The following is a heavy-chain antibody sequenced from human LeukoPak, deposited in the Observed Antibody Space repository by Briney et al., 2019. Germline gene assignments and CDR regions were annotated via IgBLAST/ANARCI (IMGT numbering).Heavy chain of an antibody. V-gene: IGHV3-23*01. CDR2: ISGSGGST. CDR1: GFTFSSYA. D-gene: IGHD4-11*01. J-gene: IGHJ4*02. CDR3: AKDRGDYSNYRPYYFDY. Sequence: GGSLRLSCAASGFTFSSYAMSWVRQAPGKGLEWVSAISGSGGSTYYADSVKGRFTISSDNSKNTLYLQMNSLRAEDTAVYYCAKDRGDYSNYRPYYFDYWGQGTLVTVSS.